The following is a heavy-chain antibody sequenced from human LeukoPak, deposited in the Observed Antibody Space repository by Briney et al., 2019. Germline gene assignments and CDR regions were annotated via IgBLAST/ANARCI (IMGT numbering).Heavy chain of an antibody. D-gene: IGHD3-10*01. J-gene: IGHJ5*02. CDR2: ISPHNGKT. CDR1: GYSFTDYG. Sequence: AAVKVSCKASGYSFTDYGSSWVRQAPGQGREWMGWISPHNGKTNYAQDFQGRVTMTTDPSTRTAYMELTSLRSADSAVYYCARDTAPLRGVRRGLAHWGQGSLVAVSS. CDR3: ARDTAPLRGVRRGLAH. V-gene: IGHV1-18*04.